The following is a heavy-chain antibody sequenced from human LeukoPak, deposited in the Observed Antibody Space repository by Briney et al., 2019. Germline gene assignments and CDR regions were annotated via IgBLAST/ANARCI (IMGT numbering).Heavy chain of an antibody. J-gene: IGHJ5*02. CDR1: GGSISSGGYS. Sequence: SQTLSLTCAVSGGSISSGGYSWSWIRQPPGKGLEWIGYIYHSGSTYYNPSLKSRVTISVDRSKNRFSLKLSSVTAADTAVYYCARVGDCSSTSCYFGWFDPWGQGTLVTVSS. CDR2: IYHSGST. CDR3: ARVGDCSSTSCYFGWFDP. D-gene: IGHD2-2*01. V-gene: IGHV4-30-2*01.